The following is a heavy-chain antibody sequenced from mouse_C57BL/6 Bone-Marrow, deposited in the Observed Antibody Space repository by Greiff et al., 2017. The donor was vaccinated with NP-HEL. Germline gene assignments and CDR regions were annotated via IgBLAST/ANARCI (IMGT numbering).Heavy chain of an antibody. V-gene: IGHV1-63*01. CDR1: GYTFTNYW. D-gene: IGHD1-1*01. CDR3: ARWDYYYGSSYEAMDY. J-gene: IGHJ4*01. Sequence: VQLKQSGAELVRPGTSVKMSCKASGYTFTNYWIGWAKQRPGHGLEWIGDIYPGGGYTNYNEKFKGKATLTADKSSSTAYMQFSSLTSEDSAIYYCARWDYYYGSSYEAMDYWGQGTSVTVSS. CDR2: IYPGGGYT.